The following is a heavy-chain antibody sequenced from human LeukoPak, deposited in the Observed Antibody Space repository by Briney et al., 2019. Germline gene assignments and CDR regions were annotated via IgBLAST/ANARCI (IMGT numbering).Heavy chain of an antibody. CDR2: ISAYNGNT. D-gene: IGHD6-19*01. CDR3: ARTRIPAYSSGWYYYYYMDV. CDR1: GYTFTSYG. V-gene: IGHV1-18*01. Sequence: ASVKVSCKASGYTFTSYGISWVRQAPGQGLEWMGWISAYNGNTNYAQKLQGRVTMTTDTSTSTAYMELRSLRSDDTAVYYCARTRIPAYSSGWYYYYYMDVWGKGTTVTVSS. J-gene: IGHJ6*03.